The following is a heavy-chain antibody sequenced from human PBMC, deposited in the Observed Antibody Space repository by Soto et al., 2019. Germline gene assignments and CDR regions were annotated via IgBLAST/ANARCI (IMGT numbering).Heavy chain of an antibody. V-gene: IGHV3-11*01. CDR1: GFTFSDYY. CDR3: ATRITGTQDYYYSMDV. CDR2: ISSSGSTI. D-gene: IGHD1-20*01. Sequence: PGGSLRLSCAASGFTFSDYYMSWIRQAPGKGLEWVSYISSSGSTIYYADSVKGRFTISRDNAKNSLYLQMNSLRAEDTAVYYCATRITGTQDYYYSMDVWGQGTTVTVSS. J-gene: IGHJ6*02.